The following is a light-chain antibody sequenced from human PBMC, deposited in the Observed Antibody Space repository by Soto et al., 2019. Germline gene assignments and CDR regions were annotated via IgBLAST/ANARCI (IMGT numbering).Light chain of an antibody. Sequence: IQMTQSPSTLSASVGDRVTITCRASQTISSWLAWYQQKPGKAPKLLIYDASNLQSGVPSRFSGSGSGTDFTLTISSLQPEDFVTYYCQQSYNSPITFGQGTRLEIK. CDR1: QTISSW. V-gene: IGKV1-39*01. J-gene: IGKJ5*01. CDR3: QQSYNSPIT. CDR2: DAS.